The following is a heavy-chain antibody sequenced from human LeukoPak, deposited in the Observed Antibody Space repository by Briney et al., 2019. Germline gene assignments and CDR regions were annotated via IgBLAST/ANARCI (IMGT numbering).Heavy chain of an antibody. CDR2: ISSSGSTI. V-gene: IGHV3-11*01. CDR3: AKVKNRHVAPFDY. CDR1: GFTFSDYY. Sequence: KAGGSLRLSCAASGFTFSDYYMSWIRQAPGKGLEWVSYISSSGSTIYYADSVKGRFTISRDNSKNTLYLQMNSLRAEDTAVYYCAKVKNRHVAPFDYWGQGTLVTVSS. J-gene: IGHJ4*02. D-gene: IGHD2/OR15-2a*01.